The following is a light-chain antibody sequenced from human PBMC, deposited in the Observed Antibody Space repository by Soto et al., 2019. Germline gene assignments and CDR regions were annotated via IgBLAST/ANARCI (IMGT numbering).Light chain of an antibody. CDR3: QQYGKLPRT. V-gene: IGKV3-20*01. J-gene: IGKJ1*01. CDR1: QSVSSSY. CDR2: GAS. Sequence: EIVMMQSPATLSVSPGERATLSCRASQSVSSSYLAWYQQKPGQAPRLLIFGASRRATGIPDRFSGSGSGTNFTLTISRLEPEDFAVYYCQQYGKLPRTFGQGTKVDIK.